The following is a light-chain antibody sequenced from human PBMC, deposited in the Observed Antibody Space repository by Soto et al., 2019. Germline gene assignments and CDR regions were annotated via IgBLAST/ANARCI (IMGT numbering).Light chain of an antibody. CDR2: KAS. CDR1: QSISSW. CDR3: KQYNSYSWWT. Sequence: DIQMTQSPSTLSASVGDRVTITCRASQSISSWLAWYQQKPGKAPKLLIYKASSLESGVPSRFSGSGSGTEFTLTIRILQPDDFATYYCKQYNSYSWWTFGQGTKVEIK. J-gene: IGKJ1*01. V-gene: IGKV1-5*03.